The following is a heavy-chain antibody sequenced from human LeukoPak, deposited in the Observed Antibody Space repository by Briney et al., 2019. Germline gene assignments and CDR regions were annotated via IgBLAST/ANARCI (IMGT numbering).Heavy chain of an antibody. CDR2: ISKSGTTI. J-gene: IGHJ2*01. D-gene: IGHD1-1*01. CDR3: VRMDTTIITGWYFDV. V-gene: IGHV3-11*04. Sequence: GGSLRLSCEVSGFTFSDYYMSWIRQAPGKGLEWVSYISKSGTTINYADSVKGRFIISRENANAKNSLHLQMNGLRAEDTAVYYCVRMDTTIITGWYFDVWGRGSLVTVSS. CDR1: GFTFSDYY.